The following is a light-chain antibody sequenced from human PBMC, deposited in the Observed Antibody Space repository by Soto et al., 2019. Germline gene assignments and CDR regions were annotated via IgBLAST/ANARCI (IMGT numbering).Light chain of an antibody. CDR1: SGHSSYI. Sequence: QAVVTQSSSASASLGSSVKLTCTLSSGHSSYIIAWHQQQPGKAPRYLMKLEGSGSYNKGSRVPDRFSGSSSGADRYLTISNLQFEEEADYYCETWDSNTHTVFGGGTKLTVL. J-gene: IGLJ3*02. CDR3: ETWDSNTHTV. V-gene: IGLV4-60*02. CDR2: LEGSGSY.